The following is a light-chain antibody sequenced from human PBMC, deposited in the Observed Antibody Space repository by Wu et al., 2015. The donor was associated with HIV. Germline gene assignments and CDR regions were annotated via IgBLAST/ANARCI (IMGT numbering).Light chain of an antibody. Sequence: DIQMTQSPSSVSASVGDRVTFTCRASQDISSWLAWYQQKPGKAPKLLIYTASSLQNGVPPRFSGSASGTDFTLTISSLQPEDFATYYCQQTNSFPLTFGGGTKVEIK. J-gene: IGKJ4*01. CDR1: QDISSW. V-gene: IGKV1-12*01. CDR3: QQTNSFPLT. CDR2: TAS.